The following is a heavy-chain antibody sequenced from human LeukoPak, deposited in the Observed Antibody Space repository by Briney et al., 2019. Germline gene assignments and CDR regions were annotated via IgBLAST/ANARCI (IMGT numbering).Heavy chain of an antibody. CDR3: AREYSSGWYVS. D-gene: IGHD6-19*01. V-gene: IGHV1-18*01. J-gene: IGHJ4*02. CDR1: GYTFTSYG. CDR2: ISAYNGNT. Sequence: RASVNVSCKASGYTFTSYGISWVRQAPGQGLEWMGWISAYNGNTNYAQKLQGRVTMTTDTSTSTAYMELRSLRSDDTAVYYCAREYSSGWYVSWGQGTLVTVSS.